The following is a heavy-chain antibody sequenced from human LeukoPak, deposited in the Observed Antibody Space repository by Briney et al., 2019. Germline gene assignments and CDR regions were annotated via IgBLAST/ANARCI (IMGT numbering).Heavy chain of an antibody. D-gene: IGHD4-23*01. J-gene: IGHJ6*02. CDR1: GYTFTIYD. CDR2: MNPNSGNT. Sequence: ASVKVSCKASGYTFTIYDINWVRQATGQGLEWMGWMNPNSGNTGYAQKFQGRVTMTRNTSISTAYMELSSLRSEDTAVYYCARKPFSTVVTPSGYYGMDVWGQGTTVTVSS. V-gene: IGHV1-8*01. CDR3: ARKPFSTVVTPSGYYGMDV.